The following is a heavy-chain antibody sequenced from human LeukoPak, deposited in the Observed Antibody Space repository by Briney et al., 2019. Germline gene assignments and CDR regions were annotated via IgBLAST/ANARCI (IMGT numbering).Heavy chain of an antibody. Sequence: GESLKISCKAYGYTFTKNWIGWVRQMPGKGLEWMGIINPADSDTRYGPSLQGQVTISADKSITTAYLQWSSLKASDTAMYFCVRGTGGYMYEYWGQGTPVTASS. CDR3: VRGTGGYMYEY. J-gene: IGHJ4*02. CDR2: INPADSDT. D-gene: IGHD5-12*01. CDR1: GYTFTKNW. V-gene: IGHV5-51*01.